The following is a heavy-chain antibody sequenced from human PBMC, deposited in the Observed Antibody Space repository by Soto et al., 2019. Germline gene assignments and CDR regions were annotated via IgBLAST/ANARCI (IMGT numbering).Heavy chain of an antibody. CDR1: GDPLSYVGYY. J-gene: IGHJ5*02. D-gene: IGHD1-26*01. Sequence: QVQLQESGPGLVEPSQTLSLVCSVSGDPLSYVGYYWSWVRQSPGKALEWIGLVYHTGATYYHPSVESRVTMAVDMSKNEFSLKLTSVTAADTATYYCAREGHSSWEWLDPWGQGILVTVSS. V-gene: IGHV4-31*03. CDR2: VYHTGAT. CDR3: AREGHSSWEWLDP.